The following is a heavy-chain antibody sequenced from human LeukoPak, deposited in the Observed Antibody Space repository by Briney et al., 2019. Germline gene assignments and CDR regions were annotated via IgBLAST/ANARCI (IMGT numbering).Heavy chain of an antibody. Sequence: GGSLRLSCAASGFTFSSYSMNWVRQAPGKGLEWVSYISSSSSTIYYADSVKGRFTISRDDAKNSLYLHMNSLKDEDTAVYYCARGALDFDYWGQGTLVTVSS. CDR2: ISSSSSTI. J-gene: IGHJ4*02. CDR1: GFTFSSYS. V-gene: IGHV3-48*02. CDR3: ARGALDFDY.